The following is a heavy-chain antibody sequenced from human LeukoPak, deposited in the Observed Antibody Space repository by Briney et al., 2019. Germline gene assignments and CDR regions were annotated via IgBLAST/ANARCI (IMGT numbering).Heavy chain of an antibody. CDR3: ARYCGGDCYGMDV. D-gene: IGHD2-21*01. CDR2: IKQDGSEK. CDR1: GFTFSSYW. V-gene: IGHV3-7*01. Sequence: PGGSLRLSCTASGFTFSSYWMSWVRQAPGKGLEWVANIKQDGSEKDYVDSVKGRSTISRDNAQNSLYLQMNSLRAEDTAVYYCARYCGGDCYGMDVWGQGTTVTVTS. J-gene: IGHJ6*02.